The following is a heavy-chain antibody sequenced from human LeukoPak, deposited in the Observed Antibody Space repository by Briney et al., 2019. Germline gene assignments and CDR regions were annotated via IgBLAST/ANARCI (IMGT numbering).Heavy chain of an antibody. J-gene: IGHJ6*02. V-gene: IGHV3-30-3*01. CDR1: GFTFSSYA. CDR2: ISYDGSNK. Sequence: PGGSLRLSCAASGFTFSSYAMHWVRQAPGKGLEWVAVISYDGSNKYYADSVKGRFTISRDNSKNTLYLQMNSLRAEDTAVYYCARGTSSSWPYYYYGMDVWGQGTTVTVPS. D-gene: IGHD6-13*01. CDR3: ARGTSSSWPYYYYGMDV.